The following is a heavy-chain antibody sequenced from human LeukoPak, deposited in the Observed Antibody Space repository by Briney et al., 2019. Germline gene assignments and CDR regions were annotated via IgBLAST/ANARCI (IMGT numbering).Heavy chain of an antibody. D-gene: IGHD3-22*01. V-gene: IGHV3-53*01. CDR3: AKGDISMIPD. Sequence: PGGSLRLSCAASGFTVSNNYMSWVRQAPGKGLEWVSVIKSGGDTYYADSVKGRFTISRDNSKNTLSLQIDTLRAEDTAVYYCAKGDISMIPDWGQGTLVTVSS. CDR1: GFTVSNNY. CDR2: IKSGGDT. J-gene: IGHJ4*02.